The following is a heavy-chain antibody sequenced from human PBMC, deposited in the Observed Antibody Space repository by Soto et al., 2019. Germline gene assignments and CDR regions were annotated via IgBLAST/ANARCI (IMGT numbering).Heavy chain of an antibody. Sequence: PSETLSLTCTVSGVSISSSSYYWGWIRQTPGKGLEWIGTIYFSGSTYYNPSLKSRVTISVDRSKNQFSLNLTSVTAADTALYYCARHGAYCGPGTLVTVSP. V-gene: IGHV4-39*01. CDR2: IYFSGST. D-gene: IGHD3-16*01. CDR3: ARHGAY. CDR1: GVSISSSSYY. J-gene: IGHJ4*01.